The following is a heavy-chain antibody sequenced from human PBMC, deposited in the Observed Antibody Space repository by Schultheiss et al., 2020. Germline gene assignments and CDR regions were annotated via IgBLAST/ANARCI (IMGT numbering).Heavy chain of an antibody. CDR3: ARTEGDYYGSGAPHYYYYGMDV. V-gene: IGHV3-48*01. CDR1: GFTFSSYS. Sequence: GESLKISCAASGFTFSSYSMNWVRQAPGKGLEWVSYISSSSSTIYYADSVKGRFTISRDNAKNSLYLQMNSLRAEDTAVYYCARTEGDYYGSGAPHYYYYGMDVWGQGTTVTVSS. D-gene: IGHD3-10*01. J-gene: IGHJ6*02. CDR2: ISSSSSTI.